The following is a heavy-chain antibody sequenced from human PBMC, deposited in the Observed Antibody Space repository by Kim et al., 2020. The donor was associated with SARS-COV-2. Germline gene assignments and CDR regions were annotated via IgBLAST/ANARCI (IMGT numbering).Heavy chain of an antibody. CDR2: ISAYNGNT. J-gene: IGHJ6*02. V-gene: IGHV1-18*01. CDR3: ARVSDSSSWYGMDYYYGMDV. D-gene: IGHD6-13*01. CDR1: GYTFTSYG. Sequence: ASVKVSCKASGYTFTSYGISWVRQAPGQGLEWMGWISAYNGNTNYAQKLQGRVTMTTDTSTSTAYMELRSLRSDDTAVYYCARVSDSSSWYGMDYYYGMDVWGQGTTVTVSS.